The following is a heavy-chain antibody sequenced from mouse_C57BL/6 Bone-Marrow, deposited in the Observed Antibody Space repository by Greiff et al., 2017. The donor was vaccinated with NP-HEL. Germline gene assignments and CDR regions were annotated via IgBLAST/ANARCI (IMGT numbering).Heavy chain of an antibody. Sequence: VQLQQSGPELVKPGASVKISCKASGYTFTDYYMNWVKQSHGKSLEWIGDINPNNGGTSYNQKFKGKATLTVDKSSSTAYMELRSLTSEDSAVYYCARRGHYYGSSLYYFDYWGQGTTLTVSS. J-gene: IGHJ2*01. D-gene: IGHD1-1*01. CDR1: GYTFTDYY. CDR3: ARRGHYYGSSLYYFDY. CDR2: INPNNGGT. V-gene: IGHV1-26*01.